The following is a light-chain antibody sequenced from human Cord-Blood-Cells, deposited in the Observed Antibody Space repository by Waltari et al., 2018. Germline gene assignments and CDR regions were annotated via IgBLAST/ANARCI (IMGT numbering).Light chain of an antibody. J-gene: IGLJ2*01. CDR3: SSYTSSSTVV. Sequence: QSALTQPASVSGSPGQSITISSTGTSSDVGGSNYVSWYQQHPGKAPKLMIYDVSNRPSGVSNRFSGSKSGNTASLTISGLQAEDEADYYCSSYTSSSTVVFGGGTKLTVL. CDR1: SSDVGGSNY. CDR2: DVS. V-gene: IGLV2-14*01.